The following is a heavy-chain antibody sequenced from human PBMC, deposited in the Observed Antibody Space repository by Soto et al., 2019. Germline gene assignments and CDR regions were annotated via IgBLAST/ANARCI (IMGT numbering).Heavy chain of an antibody. J-gene: IGHJ6*02. CDR3: ARDLSVRGPRGGMDV. Sequence: SVKVSCKASGGTFSSYAISWVRQAPGQGLEWMGGIIPIFGTANYAQKFPGRVTITADESTSTAYMELSSLRSEDTAVYYCARDLSVRGPRGGMDVWGQGTTVTVSS. CDR2: IIPIFGTA. CDR1: GGTFSSYA. V-gene: IGHV1-69*13. D-gene: IGHD3-10*01.